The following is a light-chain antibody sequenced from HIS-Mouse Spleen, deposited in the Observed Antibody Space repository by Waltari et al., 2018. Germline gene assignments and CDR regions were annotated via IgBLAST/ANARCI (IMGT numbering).Light chain of an antibody. J-gene: IGLJ1*01. CDR3: SSYAGSNNYV. CDR2: EVS. CDR1: SSDVGGDNS. V-gene: IGLV2-8*01. Sequence: QSALTQPPSASGSPGQSVTISCTGTSSDVGGDNSVSWYHQHPGKAPKLMVYEVSRRPSGVPDRFSVSKSGKTASLAVSGRQAEDEADYYCSSYAGSNNYVFGTGTKVTVL.